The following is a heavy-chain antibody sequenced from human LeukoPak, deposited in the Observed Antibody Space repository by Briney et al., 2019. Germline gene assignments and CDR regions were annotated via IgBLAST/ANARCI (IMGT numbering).Heavy chain of an antibody. J-gene: IGHJ6*02. CDR1: GFTFSSYA. Sequence: PGGSLRLSCAASGFTFSSYAMSWVRQAPGKGLEWVSAISGSGGSTYYADSVKGRFTISRDNSKNTLYLQMNSLRAEDTAVYYCAKGLWFGELTYYYYGMDVWGQGTTVTVSS. CDR2: ISGSGGST. CDR3: AKGLWFGELTYYYYGMDV. D-gene: IGHD3-10*01. V-gene: IGHV3-23*01.